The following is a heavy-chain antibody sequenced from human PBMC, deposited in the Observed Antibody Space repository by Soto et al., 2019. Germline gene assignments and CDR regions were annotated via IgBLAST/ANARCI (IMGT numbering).Heavy chain of an antibody. J-gene: IGHJ4*02. CDR2: IYYSGST. D-gene: IGHD5-18*01. V-gene: IGHV4-59*06. CDR1: GGSISSYY. CDR3: AREISGYSYGSYFDY. Sequence: PSETLSLTCTVSGGSISSYYWSWIRQHPGKGLEWIGYIYYSGSTYYNPSLKSRVTISVDTSKNQFSLKLSSVTAADTAVYYCAREISGYSYGSYFDYWGQGTLVTVSS.